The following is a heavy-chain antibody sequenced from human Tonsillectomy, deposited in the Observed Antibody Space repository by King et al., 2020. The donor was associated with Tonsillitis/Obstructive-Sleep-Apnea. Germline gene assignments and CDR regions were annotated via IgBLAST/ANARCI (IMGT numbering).Heavy chain of an antibody. CDR3: AKARGDFIGGYYSYIDV. Sequence: VQLVESGGGLVQPGRSLRLSCVVSGFTFDDYAMYWVRQAPGKGLEWVSSISWNSGSIGYADSVKGRFTISRDNAKNSLSLQMNSLRAEDTALYYCAKARGDFIGGYYSYIDVWGKGTTVTVSS. CDR1: GFTFDDYA. J-gene: IGHJ6*03. CDR2: ISWNSGSI. V-gene: IGHV3-9*01. D-gene: IGHD3-10*01.